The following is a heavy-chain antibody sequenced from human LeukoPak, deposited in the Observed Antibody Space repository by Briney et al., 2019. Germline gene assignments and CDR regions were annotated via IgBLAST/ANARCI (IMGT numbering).Heavy chain of an antibody. CDR1: GFTFSSYG. D-gene: IGHD3-9*01. V-gene: IGHV3-30*18. CDR2: ISYDGSNK. Sequence: GGSLRLSCAASGFTFSSYGMHWVRQAPGKGLEWVAVISYDGSNKYYADSVKGRFTISRDNSKNTLYLQMNSLRAEDTAVYYCAKGFRGDPLRYFDWLPQLNYYYYGMDVWGQGTTVTVSS. CDR3: AKGFRGDPLRYFDWLPQLNYYYYGMDV. J-gene: IGHJ6*02.